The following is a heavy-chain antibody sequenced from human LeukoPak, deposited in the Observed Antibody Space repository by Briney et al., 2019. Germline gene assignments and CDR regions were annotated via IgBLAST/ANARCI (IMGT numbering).Heavy chain of an antibody. CDR3: ARDNGHKSVDY. D-gene: IGHD2-21*01. V-gene: IGHV1-18*01. CDR1: GYTFSTYG. Sequence: GASVKVSFTASGYTFSTYGISWLRQAPGQGLEWMGWISASNGNTNYAQKFQGRVTMTTDTSTSTLYMEVWSLRSDDTAVYYCARDNGHKSVDYWGEGRLATVSS. J-gene: IGHJ4*02. CDR2: ISASNGNT.